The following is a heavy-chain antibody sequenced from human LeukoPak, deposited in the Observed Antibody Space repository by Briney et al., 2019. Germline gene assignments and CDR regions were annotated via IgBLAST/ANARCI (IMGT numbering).Heavy chain of an antibody. V-gene: IGHV4-31*03. CDR2: IYYSGST. D-gene: IGHD6-19*01. Sequence: PSETLSLTCTVSGGSISSGGYYWSWIRQHPGKGLEWIGYIYYSGSTYYNPSLKSRVTISVDTSKNQFSLKLSSVTAADTAVYYCARDSGWEWLVDYWGQGTLVTVSS. CDR1: GGSISSGGYY. CDR3: ARDSGWEWLVDY. J-gene: IGHJ4*02.